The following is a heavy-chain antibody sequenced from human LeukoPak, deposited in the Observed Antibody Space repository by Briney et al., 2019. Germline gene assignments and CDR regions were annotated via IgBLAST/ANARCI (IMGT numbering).Heavy chain of an antibody. D-gene: IGHD3-22*01. CDR2: ISAYNGNT. V-gene: IGHV1-18*01. Sequence: ASVKVSCKASGYTFTSYGISWVRQAPGQGLEWMGWISAYNGNTNYAQKFQGRVTMTRDTSISTAYMELSRLRSDDTAVYYCARAYYYDSSGEDAFDIWGQGTMVTVSS. CDR1: GYTFTSYG. J-gene: IGHJ3*02. CDR3: ARAYYYDSSGEDAFDI.